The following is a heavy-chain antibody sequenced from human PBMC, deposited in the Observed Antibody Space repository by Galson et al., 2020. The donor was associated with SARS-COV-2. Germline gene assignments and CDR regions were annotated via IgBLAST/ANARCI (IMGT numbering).Heavy chain of an antibody. Sequence: ASVKVSCKVSGYTLTELSMHWVRQAPGKGLEWMGGFDPEDGETIYAQKFQGRVTMTEDTSTDTAYMELSSLRSEDTAVYYCATGYAVLKSWGYIFYWGQGTLVTVSS. D-gene: IGHD3-16*01. CDR2: FDPEDGET. J-gene: IGHJ4*02. CDR1: GYTLTELS. V-gene: IGHV1-24*01. CDR3: ATGYAVLKSWGYIFY.